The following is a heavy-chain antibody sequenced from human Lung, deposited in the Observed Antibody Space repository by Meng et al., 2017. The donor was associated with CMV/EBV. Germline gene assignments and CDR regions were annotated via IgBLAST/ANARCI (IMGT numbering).Heavy chain of an antibody. CDR2: IDDSGST. Sequence: VHLQEAGPGLVKPAGTPSPTCGVAGVSISSNIRWTWVRQPPGQGLDGIGDIDDSGSTNDNPSLNSRISISLDKSKNHFSLKVNSVTAADTAVYYCARGKQDAWELLAYWGQGALVTVSS. D-gene: IGHD1-26*01. CDR3: ARGKQDAWELLAY. CDR1: GVSISSNIR. V-gene: IGHV4-4*02. J-gene: IGHJ4*02.